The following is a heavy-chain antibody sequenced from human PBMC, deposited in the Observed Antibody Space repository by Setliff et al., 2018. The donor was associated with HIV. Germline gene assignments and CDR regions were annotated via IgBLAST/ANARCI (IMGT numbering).Heavy chain of an antibody. CDR2: IKSKTDGGTP. Sequence: PGGSLRLSCAASGFTFNKAWMSWVRQAPGKGLEWVGRIKSKTDGGTPDYAAPVKGRFTISRDDSKNTAYLQMDSLKTEDTAVYYCTRHSTDPWSLLDYWGQGTLVTVSS. CDR1: GFTFNKAW. V-gene: IGHV3-15*01. D-gene: IGHD4-4*01. CDR3: TRHSTDPWSLLDY. J-gene: IGHJ4*02.